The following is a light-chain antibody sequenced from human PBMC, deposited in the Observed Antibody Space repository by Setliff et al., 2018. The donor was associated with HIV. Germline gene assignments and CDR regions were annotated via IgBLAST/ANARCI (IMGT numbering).Light chain of an antibody. V-gene: IGLV2-14*03. CDR2: DVS. CDR1: SSDVGAYNY. Sequence: QSALTQPASVSGSPGQSITISCTGTSSDVGAYNYVSWYQQHPGKAPKLMIYDVSNWPSGVSRRFSGSKSGNTASLTISGLQAEDEAAYYCSSYTGSSTLEVFGTGTKVTVL. CDR3: SSYTGSSTLEV. J-gene: IGLJ1*01.